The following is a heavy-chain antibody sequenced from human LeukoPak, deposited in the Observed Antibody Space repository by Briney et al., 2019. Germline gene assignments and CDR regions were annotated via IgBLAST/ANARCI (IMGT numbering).Heavy chain of an antibody. CDR2: MNPNSGNT. V-gene: IGHV1-8*03. CDR1: GYTFTSYD. Sequence: ASVKVSCKASGYTFTSYDINWVRQATGQGLEWMGWMNPNSGNTGYAQKFQGRVTITRNTSISTAYMELSSLRSEDTAVYYCARGPPPSTVTTFSYYYYMDVWGKGTTVTVSS. CDR3: ARGPPPSTVTTFSYYYYMDV. D-gene: IGHD4-11*01. J-gene: IGHJ6*03.